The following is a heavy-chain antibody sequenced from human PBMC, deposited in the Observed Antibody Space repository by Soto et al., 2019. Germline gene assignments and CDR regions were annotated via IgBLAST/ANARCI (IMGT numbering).Heavy chain of an antibody. CDR2: ISYDGSNK. D-gene: IGHD5-18*01. Sequence: QVQLVESGGGVVQPGRSLRLSCAASGFTFSSYAMHWVRQAPGKGLGWVSVISYDGSNKYYADSVKGRFTISRENSKNTRYLQMNSARAADTAAYYCARNWGNSYGSPPGYWGRGTLVTVSS. CDR3: ARNWGNSYGSPPGY. J-gene: IGHJ4*02. V-gene: IGHV3-30-3*01. CDR1: GFTFSSYA.